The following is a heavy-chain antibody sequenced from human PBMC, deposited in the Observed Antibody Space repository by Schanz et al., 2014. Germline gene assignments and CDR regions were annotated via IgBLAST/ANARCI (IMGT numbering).Heavy chain of an antibody. CDR1: GGTFSSST. CDR3: AKVDRTRYYAMDV. V-gene: IGHV1-69*08. J-gene: IGHJ6*02. D-gene: IGHD3-9*01. CDR2: IIPILDKT. Sequence: QVQLVQSGAEVKKPGSSVKVSCKASGGTFSSSTLTWVRQAPGQGLEWMGRIIPILDKTNYAQKFQGRVTMTADKSTSTVDMEVSGLRSEDTAVYYCAKVDRTRYYAMDVWGHGATVSVSS.